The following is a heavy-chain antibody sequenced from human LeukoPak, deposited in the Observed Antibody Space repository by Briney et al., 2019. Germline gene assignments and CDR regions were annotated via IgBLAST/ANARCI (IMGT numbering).Heavy chain of an antibody. CDR1: GFTFSSYG. CDR3: AKDLHYYDSSGYYFDY. CDR2: IRYDGSNK. V-gene: IGHV3-30*02. J-gene: IGHJ4*02. Sequence: PGGSLRLSCAASGFTFSSYGMHWVRQAPGKGLEWVAFIRYDGSNKYYADSVKGRFTISRDNSKNTLYLQMNSLRAEDTAVYYCAKDLHYYDSSGYYFDYWGQGTLVTVSS. D-gene: IGHD3-22*01.